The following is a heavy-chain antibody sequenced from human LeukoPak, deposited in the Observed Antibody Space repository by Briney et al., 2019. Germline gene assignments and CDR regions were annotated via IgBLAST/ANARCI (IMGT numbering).Heavy chain of an antibody. V-gene: IGHV4-59*01. Sequence: SSETLSLTCTVSGGSISSYYWHWIRQPPGKGLEWIGCIYDSGTTNYNPSLKSRVTISGDTAKNQLSLKMSSVTAADTAVYFCARTGQQLVFASWGQGTLVTISS. J-gene: IGHJ5*01. CDR3: ARTGQQLVFAS. CDR1: GGSISSYY. CDR2: IYDSGTT. D-gene: IGHD6-13*01.